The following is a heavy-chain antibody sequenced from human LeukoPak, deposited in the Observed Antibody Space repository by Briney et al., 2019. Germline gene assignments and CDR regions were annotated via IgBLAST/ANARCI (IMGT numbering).Heavy chain of an antibody. V-gene: IGHV4-59*01. Sequence: PSETLSLTCTVSGGSISSYYWSWIRQPPGKGLEWIGYIYNSGSTNYNPSLKSRVSISVDTPKNQFSLKLRSVTAVDTTVYYCARPVTARGGSGWPQHIDYWGQGTLVSVSS. J-gene: IGHJ4*02. CDR2: IYNSGST. CDR3: ARPVTARGGSGWPQHIDY. CDR1: GGSISSYY. D-gene: IGHD6-19*01.